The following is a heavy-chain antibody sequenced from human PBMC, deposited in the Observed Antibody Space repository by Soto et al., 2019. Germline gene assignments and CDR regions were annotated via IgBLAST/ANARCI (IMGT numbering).Heavy chain of an antibody. V-gene: IGHV1-46*01. CDR1: GYTFTSYY. D-gene: IGHD4-4*01. CDR2: INPSGGST. CDR3: ARDGYSNLQDYYYGMDV. J-gene: IGHJ6*02. Sequence: ASVKVSCKASGYTFTSYYMHWVRQAPGQGLEWMGIINPSGGSTSYAQKFQGRVTMTRDTSTSTVYMELSSLRSEDTAVYYCARDGYSNLQDYYYGMDVWGQGTTVTVSS.